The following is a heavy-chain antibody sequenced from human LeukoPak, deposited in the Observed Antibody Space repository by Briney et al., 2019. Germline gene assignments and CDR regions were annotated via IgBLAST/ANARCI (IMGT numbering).Heavy chain of an antibody. D-gene: IGHD6-19*01. CDR3: ASQVRQWLDLKYFQH. J-gene: IGHJ1*01. V-gene: IGHV1-69*13. CDR1: GGTFSSYA. Sequence: ASVKVSCKASGGTFSSYAISWVRQAPGQGLEWMGGIIPIFGTANYAQKFQGRVTITADESTSTAYMELSSLRSEDTAVYYCASQVRQWLDLKYFQHWGQGTLVTVSS. CDR2: IIPIFGTA.